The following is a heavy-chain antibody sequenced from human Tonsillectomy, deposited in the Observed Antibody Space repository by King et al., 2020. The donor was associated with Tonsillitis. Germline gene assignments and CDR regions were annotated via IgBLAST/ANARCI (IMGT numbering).Heavy chain of an antibody. Sequence: VQLVESGGGVVQPGRSLRLSCAASGFTFSNFAMHWVRQAPGKGLEWVADISYDGSKEFYAYFVKGRFTISKNTLYLQMNSLRTEDTAVYYCARRDGALDYYYYGLDVWGQGTTVTVSS. J-gene: IGHJ6*02. V-gene: IGHV3-30-3*01. CDR1: GFTFSNFA. CDR3: ARRDGALDYYYYGLDV. CDR2: ISYDGSKE. D-gene: IGHD4-17*01.